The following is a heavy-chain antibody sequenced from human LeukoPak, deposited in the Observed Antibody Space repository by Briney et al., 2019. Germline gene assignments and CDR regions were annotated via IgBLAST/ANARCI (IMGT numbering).Heavy chain of an antibody. V-gene: IGHV1-18*01. Sequence: ASVKVSCKASGYTFTSYGISWVRQAPGQGLEWMGWISAYNGNTNYAQKLQGRVTMTTDTSTSTAYMELRSLRSDDTAVYYCARDLGSGSYHIPNDAFDIWGQGTMVTVSS. CDR3: ARDLGSGSYHIPNDAFDI. D-gene: IGHD3-10*01. J-gene: IGHJ3*02. CDR2: ISAYNGNT. CDR1: GYTFTSYG.